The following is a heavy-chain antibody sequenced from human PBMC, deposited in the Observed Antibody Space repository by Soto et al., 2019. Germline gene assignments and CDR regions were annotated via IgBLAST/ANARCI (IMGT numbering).Heavy chain of an antibody. CDR1: GYTFTSYA. CDR2: INGGNGDT. Sequence: QVQLVQSGAEVKKPGASVRISCRTSGYTFTSYAITWLRHAPGQRLEWMGWINGGNGDTKYSQKFQDRLSITRDTSATTVSLGLSSLTSEDTAIYYCARGPLSLYSADFRWGQEPWSPSPQ. CDR3: ARGPLSLYSADFR. V-gene: IGHV1-3*01. D-gene: IGHD1-26*01. J-gene: IGHJ4*02.